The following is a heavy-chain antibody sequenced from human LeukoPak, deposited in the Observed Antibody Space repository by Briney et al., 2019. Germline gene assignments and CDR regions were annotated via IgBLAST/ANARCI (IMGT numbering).Heavy chain of an antibody. J-gene: IGHJ4*02. Sequence: PGESLKISCKGSGYSFTSYWIGWVRQMPGKGLEWMGIIYPGDSDTRYSPSFQGQVTISADKSISTAYLQWSSLKASDTAMYYCARHGISGSYFLPTYFDYWGQGTLVTVSS. V-gene: IGHV5-51*01. D-gene: IGHD1-26*01. CDR3: ARHGISGSYFLPTYFDY. CDR2: IYPGDSDT. CDR1: GYSFTSYW.